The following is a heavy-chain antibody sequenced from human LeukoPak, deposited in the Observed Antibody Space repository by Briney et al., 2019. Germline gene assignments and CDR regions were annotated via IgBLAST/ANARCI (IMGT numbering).Heavy chain of an antibody. D-gene: IGHD6-19*01. J-gene: IGHJ6*02. Sequence: GGSLRLSCAASKFTFRNYGMHWVRQAPGKGLEWVAVIYYDGSYKYYADSVKGRFTISRDNAKNTLFLQMNSLRAEDTAVYYCVRGSNDWSGMDVWGQGTTVTVSS. CDR2: IYYDGSYK. V-gene: IGHV3-33*01. CDR3: VRGSNDWSGMDV. CDR1: KFTFRNYG.